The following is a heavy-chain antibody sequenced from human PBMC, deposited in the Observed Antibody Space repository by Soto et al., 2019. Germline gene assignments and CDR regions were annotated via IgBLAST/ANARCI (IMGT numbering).Heavy chain of an antibody. J-gene: IGHJ6*02. V-gene: IGHV3-66*01. CDR3: ARDSAYCSSTSCYHYYYYCGMDV. CDR1: GFTVSSNY. Sequence: EVQLVESGGGLVQPGGSLRLSCAASGFTVSSNYMSWVRQAPGKGLEWVSVIYSGGSTYYADSVKGRFTISRDNSKNTLYIHMNSLRAEDTAVYDCARDSAYCSSTSCYHYYYYCGMDVWGQGTRVTVSS. CDR2: IYSGGST. D-gene: IGHD2-2*01.